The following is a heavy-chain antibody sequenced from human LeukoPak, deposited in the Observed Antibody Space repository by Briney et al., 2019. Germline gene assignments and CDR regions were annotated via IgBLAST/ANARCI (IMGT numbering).Heavy chain of an antibody. CDR1: GGTFSSYA. V-gene: IGHV1-69*13. D-gene: IGHD3-22*01. CDR3: ARSPTSYYYDSSGYYYVSGAFDI. J-gene: IGHJ3*02. CDR2: IIPIFGTA. Sequence: SVKVSCKASGGTFSSYAISWVRQAPGQGLEWMGGIIPIFGTANYAQKFQDRVTITADESTSTAYMELSSLRSEDTAVYYCARSPTSYYYDSSGYYYVSGAFDIWGQGTMVTVSS.